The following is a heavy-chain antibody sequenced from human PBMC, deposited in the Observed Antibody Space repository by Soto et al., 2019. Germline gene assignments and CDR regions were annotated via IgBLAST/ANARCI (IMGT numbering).Heavy chain of an antibody. CDR3: VRDDQLPRPAQVFQN. CDR1: GYTFTSYY. CDR2: INPDGGTA. J-gene: IGHJ1*01. V-gene: IGHV1-46*03. D-gene: IGHD1-1*01. Sequence: QVQLLQSGAEVKKAGASVKVSCKASGYTFTSYYIHWLRQAPGQGLEWLGIINPDGGTANYAQKFHGRVTMTRDTSTNTVYMELRNLRSEDAAVYYCVRDDQLPRPAQVFQNWGQGTRVSVSS.